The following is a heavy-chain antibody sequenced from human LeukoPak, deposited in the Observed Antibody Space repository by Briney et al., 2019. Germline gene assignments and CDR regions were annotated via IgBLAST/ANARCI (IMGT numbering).Heavy chain of an antibody. Sequence: GGSLRLSCVVSALTFRSYAMGWVRQAPGKGLGWVSTVSGKGDETFYADSVKGRFTLTRDNSKNTLNLQINSLRVEDTAVYYCGKGGHYSFFDRWGQGTLVTVSS. CDR3: GKGGHYSFFDR. D-gene: IGHD3-10*01. J-gene: IGHJ5*02. CDR2: VSGKGDET. CDR1: ALTFRSYA. V-gene: IGHV3-23*01.